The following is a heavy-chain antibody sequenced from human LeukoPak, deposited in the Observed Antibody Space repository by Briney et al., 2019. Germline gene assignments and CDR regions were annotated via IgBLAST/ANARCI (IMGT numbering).Heavy chain of an antibody. CDR3: ARGGGGYIKYGPDY. Sequence: PGGSLRLSCAASGFTFNIYEMSWVRQAPGKGLEWVSYISSSGSTIYYADSVKGRFTISRDNAKNSLHLQMNSLRAEDTAVYYCARGGGGYIKYGPDYRGQGTLVTVSS. V-gene: IGHV3-48*03. CDR2: ISSSGSTI. D-gene: IGHD4-11*01. CDR1: GFTFNIYE. J-gene: IGHJ4*02.